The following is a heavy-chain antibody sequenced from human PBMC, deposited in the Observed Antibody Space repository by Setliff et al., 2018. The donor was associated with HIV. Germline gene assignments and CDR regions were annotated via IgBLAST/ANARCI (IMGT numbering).Heavy chain of an antibody. CDR2: ISAYSGNT. V-gene: IGHV1-18*01. J-gene: IGHJ5*02. CDR3: ARDGEYYYDSSGPVFDP. D-gene: IGHD3-22*01. Sequence: ASVKVSCKASGYTFTSYGISWVRQAPGQGLEWMGWISAYSGNTNYAQKLQGRVTMTTDTSTSTAYMELRSLGSDDTAVYYCARDGEYYYDSSGPVFDPWGQGTLVTVSS. CDR1: GYTFTSYG.